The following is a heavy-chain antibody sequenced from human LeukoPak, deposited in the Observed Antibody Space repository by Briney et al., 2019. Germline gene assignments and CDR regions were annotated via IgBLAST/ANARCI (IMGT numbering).Heavy chain of an antibody. V-gene: IGHV3-7*03. Sequence: GGSLRLSCTASGFTFSTYWMTWVRQAPGKGLECVANIKPDGSDKYYVDSVKGRFTISRDNAKNSLYLQLNSLRAEDTAVYYCAKGAGTDRTWGQGTLVTVSS. CDR3: AKGAGTDRT. CDR1: GFTFSTYW. CDR2: IKPDGSDK. J-gene: IGHJ5*02.